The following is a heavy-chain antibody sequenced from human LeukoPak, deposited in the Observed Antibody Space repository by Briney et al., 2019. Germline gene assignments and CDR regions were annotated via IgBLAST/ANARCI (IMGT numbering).Heavy chain of an antibody. J-gene: IGHJ4*02. D-gene: IGHD5-18*01. CDR2: IYYSGST. CDR1: GDSISSYY. CDR3: ASMTTAMVTSLGY. Sequence: SETLSFTCTVSGDSISSYYWSWIRQPPGKGLEWIGYIYYSGSTNYNPSLKSRVTISVDTSKNQFSLKLSSVTAADTAVYYCASMTTAMVTSLGYWGQGTLVTVSS. V-gene: IGHV4-59*01.